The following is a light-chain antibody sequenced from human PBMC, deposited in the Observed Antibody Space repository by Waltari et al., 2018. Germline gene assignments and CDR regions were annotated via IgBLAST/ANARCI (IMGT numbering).Light chain of an antibody. CDR3: NSYTGSSSWV. J-gene: IGLJ3*02. CDR2: DVS. Sequence: QSALTQPTSVSGSPGQSITISCTGTSRDVGFYNYVSWYQQYPGKVPRLLVYDVSERPPGISSRFSGSKSGNTASLTISGLQADDEADYYCNSYTGSSSWVFGGGTKLTVL. CDR1: SRDVGFYNY. V-gene: IGLV2-14*01.